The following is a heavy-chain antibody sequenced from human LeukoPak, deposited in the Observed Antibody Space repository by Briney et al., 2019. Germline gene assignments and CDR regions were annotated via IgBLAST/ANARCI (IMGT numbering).Heavy chain of an antibody. D-gene: IGHD6-13*01. CDR1: GGSFSGYY. Sequence: PSETLSLTCAVYGGSFSGYYWSWIRQPPGKGLEWIGEINHSGSTNYNPSLKSRVTISVDTSKNQFSMKLSSVTAADTAVYYCARAIPKQLPPYLRPNWFDPWGQGTLVTVSS. V-gene: IGHV4-34*01. CDR3: ARAIPKQLPPYLRPNWFDP. CDR2: INHSGST. J-gene: IGHJ5*02.